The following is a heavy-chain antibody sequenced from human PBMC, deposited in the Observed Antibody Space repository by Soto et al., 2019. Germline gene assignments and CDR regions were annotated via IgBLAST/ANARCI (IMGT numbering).Heavy chain of an antibody. CDR2: IYSGGST. V-gene: IGHV3-53*01. Sequence: GGSLGLSCAASGFTVSSNYMSWVRQAPGKGLEWVSVIYSGGSTYYADSVKGRFTISRDNSKNTLYLQMNSLRAEDTAVYYCARDRGIAVAGTGALDYWGQGTLVTVSS. CDR1: GFTVSSNY. J-gene: IGHJ4*02. D-gene: IGHD6-19*01. CDR3: ARDRGIAVAGTGALDY.